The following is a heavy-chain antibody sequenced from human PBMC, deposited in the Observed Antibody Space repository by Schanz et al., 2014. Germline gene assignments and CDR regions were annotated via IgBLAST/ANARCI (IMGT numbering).Heavy chain of an antibody. V-gene: IGHV3-11*01. CDR3: ARYGFRKFGVVYGLAV. CDR1: GFTFADYY. CDR2: VSSYDTTV. D-gene: IGHD3-3*01. J-gene: IGHJ6*02. Sequence: QVQLVESGGGLFKPGGSLRLSCAGSGFTFADYYMTWLRQAPGKGLEWISYVSSYDTTVSYADSVKGRFTISRDNAKNSVYLQMNSLRVEDTAVYYCARYGFRKFGVVYGLAVGGQGTTVTVS.